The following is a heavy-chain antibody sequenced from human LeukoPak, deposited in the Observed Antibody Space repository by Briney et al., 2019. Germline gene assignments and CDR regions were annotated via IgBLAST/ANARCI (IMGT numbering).Heavy chain of an antibody. D-gene: IGHD3-9*01. V-gene: IGHV4-39*07. J-gene: IGHJ4*02. CDR1: GGSISSSSYY. CDR2: IYYSGST. Sequence: PSETLSLTCTVSGGSISSSSYYWGWIRQPPGKGLEWIGSIYYSGSTYYNPSLKSRVTISVDTSKNQFSLKLSSVTAADTAVYYCARETSYYDILTGYDYYFDYWGQGTLVTVSS. CDR3: ARETSYYDILTGYDYYFDY.